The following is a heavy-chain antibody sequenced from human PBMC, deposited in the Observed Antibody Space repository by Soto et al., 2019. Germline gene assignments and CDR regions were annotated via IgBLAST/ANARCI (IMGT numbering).Heavy chain of an antibody. CDR2: IWYDGSNK. CDR1: GFTFSSYG. V-gene: IGHV3-33*01. D-gene: IGHD3-3*01. J-gene: IGHJ6*02. Sequence: QVQLVESGGGVVQPGRSLRLSCAASGFTFSSYGMHWVRQAPGKGLEWVAVIWYDGSNKYYADSVKGRFTISRDNSKNTLYLQMNSLRAEDTAVYYCARDRALVWTGYHDHYYYYGMDVWGQGTTVTVSS. CDR3: ARDRALVWTGYHDHYYYYGMDV.